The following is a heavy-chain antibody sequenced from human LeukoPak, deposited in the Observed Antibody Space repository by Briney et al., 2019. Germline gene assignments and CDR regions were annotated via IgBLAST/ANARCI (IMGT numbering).Heavy chain of an antibody. CDR1: GFTFSTYE. Sequence: PGGSLRLSSAASGFTFSTYEMNWVRQAPGKGLEWVSSISSSSSYIYYADSVKGRFTISRDNAKNSLYLQMNSLRAEDTAVCYCARFGSGYYQFDYWGQGTLVTVSS. V-gene: IGHV3-21*01. J-gene: IGHJ4*02. CDR3: ARFGSGYYQFDY. CDR2: ISSSSSYI. D-gene: IGHD3-22*01.